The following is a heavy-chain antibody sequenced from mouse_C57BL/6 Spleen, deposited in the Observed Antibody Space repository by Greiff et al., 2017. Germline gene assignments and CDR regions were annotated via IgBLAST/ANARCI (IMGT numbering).Heavy chain of an antibody. V-gene: IGHV10-1*01. Sequence: DVMLVESGGGLVQPKGSLKLSCAASGFSFNTYAMNWVRQAPGKGLEWVARIRSKSNNYATYYADSVKDRFTISRDDSESMLYLQMNNLKTEDTAMYYCVSSYYSNYYAMDYWGQGTSVTVSS. CDR1: GFSFNTYA. D-gene: IGHD2-5*01. J-gene: IGHJ4*01. CDR3: VSSYYSNYYAMDY. CDR2: IRSKSNNYAT.